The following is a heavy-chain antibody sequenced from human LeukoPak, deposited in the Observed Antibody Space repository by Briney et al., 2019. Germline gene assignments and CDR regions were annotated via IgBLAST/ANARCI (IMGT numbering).Heavy chain of an antibody. Sequence: PSETLSLTCTVSGGSSSSSTYYGGWIRQPPGKGLEWVGSFYYSGATYYNPYLKSRVTISVDTSKRQFYLKLSSVTAADTAVYYCARVSGLRLGDLRGYYFDYWGQGTLVTVSS. CDR2: FYYSGAT. CDR3: ARVSGLRLGDLRGYYFDY. J-gene: IGHJ4*02. D-gene: IGHD3-16*01. CDR1: GGSSSSSTYY. V-gene: IGHV4-39*01.